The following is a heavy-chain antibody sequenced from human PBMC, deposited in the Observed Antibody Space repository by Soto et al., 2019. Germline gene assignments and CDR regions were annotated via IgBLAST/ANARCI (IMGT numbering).Heavy chain of an antibody. J-gene: IGHJ4*02. CDR3: ARGKYYLDY. CDR2: IYYSGSX. Sequence: SETLSLTCTVSGGSISSGGSYWSWIRQHPGKGLEWIGYIYYSGSXYYNPSLKSRVTISVDTSKNQVSLKLSSVTAADTAVYYCARGKYYLDYWGQGTLVTVSS. D-gene: IGHD6-6*01. CDR1: GGSISSGGSY. V-gene: IGHV4-31*03.